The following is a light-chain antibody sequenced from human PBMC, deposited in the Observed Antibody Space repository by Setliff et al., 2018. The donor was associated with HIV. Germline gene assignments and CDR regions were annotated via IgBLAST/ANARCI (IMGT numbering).Light chain of an antibody. CDR2: DVS. Sequence: QSALTQPRSVSGSRGQSVTFPCTGASSDVGGYDYVSWYQQHPGKAPKLIIYDVSKRPSGVPARFSGFKSGNTASLTISGLQPEDEADYYCCSYEITHRFVFGTGTKV. J-gene: IGLJ1*01. V-gene: IGLV2-11*01. CDR1: SSDVGGYDY. CDR3: CSYEITHRFV.